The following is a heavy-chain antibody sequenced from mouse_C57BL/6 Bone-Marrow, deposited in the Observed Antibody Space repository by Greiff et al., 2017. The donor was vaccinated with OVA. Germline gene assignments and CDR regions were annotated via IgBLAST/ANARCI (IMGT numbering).Heavy chain of an antibody. CDR3: ARKTYYGSSYGYFDV. D-gene: IGHD1-1*01. CDR1: GYTFTSYW. CDR2: IHPNRGST. J-gene: IGHJ1*03. V-gene: IGHV1-64*01. Sequence: VQLQQPGAELVKPGASVKLSCKASGYTFTSYWMHWVKQRPGQGLEWIGMIHPNRGSTNYNEKFKSKATLTVDKSSSTAYMQLSSLTSEDSAVYYCARKTYYGSSYGYFDVWGTGTTVTVSS.